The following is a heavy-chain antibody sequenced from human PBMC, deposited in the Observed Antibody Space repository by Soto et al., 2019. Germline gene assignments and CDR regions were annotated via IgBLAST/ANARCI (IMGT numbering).Heavy chain of an antibody. CDR1: GGTFSSYA. D-gene: IGHD3-22*01. Sequence: SVKVSCKASGGTFSSYAISWVRQAPGQGLEWMGGIIPIFGTANYAQKFQGRVTITADESTSTAYMELSSLRSEDTAVYYCARDGYYYDSSGSPAGIDYWGQGTLVTVSS. J-gene: IGHJ4*02. CDR3: ARDGYYYDSSGSPAGIDY. V-gene: IGHV1-69*13. CDR2: IIPIFGTA.